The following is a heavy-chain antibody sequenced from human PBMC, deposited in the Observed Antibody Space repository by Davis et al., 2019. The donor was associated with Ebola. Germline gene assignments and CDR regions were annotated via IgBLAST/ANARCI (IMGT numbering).Heavy chain of an antibody. D-gene: IGHD3-22*01. Sequence: GGSLRLSCAASGFTFSSCAMSWVRQAPGKGLEWVSAITGSGGTTYYADSVKGRFTISRDNAKNSLYLQMNSLRDEDTAVYYCAREGYYYDSSGYSYYFDYWGQGTLVTVSS. V-gene: IGHV3-23*01. CDR3: AREGYYYDSSGYSYYFDY. CDR2: ITGSGGTT. CDR1: GFTFSSCA. J-gene: IGHJ4*02.